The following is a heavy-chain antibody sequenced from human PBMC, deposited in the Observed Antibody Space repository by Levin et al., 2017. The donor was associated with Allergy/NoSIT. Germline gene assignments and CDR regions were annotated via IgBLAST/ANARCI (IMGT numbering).Heavy chain of an antibody. CDR3: ARESTVTGGWFDP. D-gene: IGHD4-17*01. Sequence: SETLSLTCTVSGGSISSGGYYWSWIRQHPGKGREWIGYIYYSGSTYYNPSLKSRVTISVDTSKDQFSLTLNSVTAADTAEYYGARESTVTGGWFDPWGQGTLVTVSS. CDR2: IYYSGST. J-gene: IGHJ5*02. V-gene: IGHV4-31*03. CDR1: GGSISSGGYY.